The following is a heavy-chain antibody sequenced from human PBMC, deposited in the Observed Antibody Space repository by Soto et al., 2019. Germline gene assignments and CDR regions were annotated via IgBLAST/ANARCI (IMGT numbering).Heavy chain of an antibody. Sequence: ASVKVSCKASGYTFTSYYMHWVRQAPGQGLEWMGIINPSGGSTSYAQKFQGRVTMTRDTSTSTVYMELSSLRSEDTAVYYCARVRSVAPTSGWFDPWGQGTLVTVSS. J-gene: IGHJ5*02. CDR3: ARVRSVAPTSGWFDP. D-gene: IGHD4-17*01. CDR1: GYTFTSYY. V-gene: IGHV1-46*01. CDR2: INPSGGST.